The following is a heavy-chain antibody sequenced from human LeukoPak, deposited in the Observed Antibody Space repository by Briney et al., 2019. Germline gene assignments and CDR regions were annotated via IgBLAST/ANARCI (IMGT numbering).Heavy chain of an antibody. V-gene: IGHV4-39*07. J-gene: IGHJ5*02. Sequence: ASETLSLTCTVSGGSISSSSYYWGWIRQPPGKGLEWIGSIYYSGSTYYNPSLKSRVTISVDTSKNQFSLKLSSVTAADTAVYYCARDYGGLYSRRNWFDPWGQGTLVTVSS. CDR2: IYYSGST. CDR1: GGSISSSSYY. CDR3: ARDYGGLYSRRNWFDP. D-gene: IGHD6-13*01.